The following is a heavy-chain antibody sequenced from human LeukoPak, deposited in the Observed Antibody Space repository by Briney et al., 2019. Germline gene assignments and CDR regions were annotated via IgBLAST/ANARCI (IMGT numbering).Heavy chain of an antibody. CDR3: AKGDWYFDY. V-gene: IGHV3-30-3*01. D-gene: IGHD1-26*01. CDR1: GFTFSSYA. Sequence: GRSLRLSCVASGFTFSSYAMHWVRQAPGKGLEWVAVISYDGSNKYYADSVKGRFTISRDNSKNTLYLQMNSLRAEDTAVYYCAKGDWYFDYWGQGTLVTVSS. CDR2: ISYDGSNK. J-gene: IGHJ4*02.